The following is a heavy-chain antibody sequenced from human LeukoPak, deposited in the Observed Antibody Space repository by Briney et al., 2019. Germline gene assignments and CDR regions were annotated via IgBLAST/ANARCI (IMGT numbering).Heavy chain of an antibody. J-gene: IGHJ4*02. CDR2: FDPEDGET. V-gene: IGHV1-24*01. D-gene: IGHD5-18*01. Sequence: GASVKVSCKVSGYTLTELSMHWVRQAPGKGLEWMGGFDPEDGETIYAQKFQGRVTMTEDTSTDTAYMELSSLRSEDTAVYYCATKALRSGYTYGFGNYWGQGTLVTVSS. CDR1: GYTLTELS. CDR3: ATKALRSGYTYGFGNY.